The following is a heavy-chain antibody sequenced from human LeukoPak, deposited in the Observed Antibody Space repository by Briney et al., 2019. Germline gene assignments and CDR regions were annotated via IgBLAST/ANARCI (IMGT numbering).Heavy chain of an antibody. J-gene: IGHJ6*03. Sequence: PGGSLRLSCAASGFTFSSYGMHWVRQAPGKGLEWVAFIRYDGSNKYYADSVRGRFTISRDNSKNTLYLQMNSLRAEDTAVYYCAKDGRFGDYYYYHMDVWGKGTTVTVSS. CDR1: GFTFSSYG. CDR2: IRYDGSNK. D-gene: IGHD3-10*01. V-gene: IGHV3-30*02. CDR3: AKDGRFGDYYYYHMDV.